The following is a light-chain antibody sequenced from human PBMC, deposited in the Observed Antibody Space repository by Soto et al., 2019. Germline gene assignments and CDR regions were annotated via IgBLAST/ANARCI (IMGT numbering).Light chain of an antibody. J-gene: IGKJ1*01. CDR3: QHYNSYSEA. V-gene: IGKV3-20*01. CDR2: GAS. CDR1: QSVFNNH. Sequence: EIVLTQSPGTLSLSPGERATLSCRASQSVFNNHIGWYQQKPGQAPRLLIYGASTRATGIPDRFSGSGSGTEFTLSISSLQPDDFATYYCQHYNSYSEAFGQGTKVDIK.